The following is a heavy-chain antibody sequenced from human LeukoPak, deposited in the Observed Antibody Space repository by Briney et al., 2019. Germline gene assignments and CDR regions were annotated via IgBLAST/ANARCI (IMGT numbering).Heavy chain of an antibody. D-gene: IGHD2-15*01. CDR1: GFTFSSYG. J-gene: IGHJ4*02. Sequence: PGGSLRLSCAASGFTFSSYGMRWVRQVPGKGLEWVAVIWYDGGIKYYADSLKGRFTISRDNSKNTLFLQMNSLRAEDTAVYYCARAVGPYDYWGQGTLVTVSS. CDR2: IWYDGGIK. V-gene: IGHV3-33*01. CDR3: ARAVGPYDY.